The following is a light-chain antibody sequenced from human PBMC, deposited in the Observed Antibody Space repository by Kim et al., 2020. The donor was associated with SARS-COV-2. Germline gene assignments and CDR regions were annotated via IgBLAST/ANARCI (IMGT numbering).Light chain of an antibody. CDR1: SSDVGAYDY. CDR3: SSYAGSRTNTLL. CDR2: EVT. J-gene: IGLJ1*01. Sequence: SVTSSCTGTSSDVGAYDYVSWYQHNPGKAPKLMIYEVTKRPSGVPDRFSGSKSGNTASLTVSGLQAEDEADYYCSSYAGSRTNTLLFGTGTKVTVL. V-gene: IGLV2-8*01.